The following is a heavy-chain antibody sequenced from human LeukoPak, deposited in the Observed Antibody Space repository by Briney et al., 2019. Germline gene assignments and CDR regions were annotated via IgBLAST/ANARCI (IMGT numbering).Heavy chain of an antibody. Sequence: ASVKVSCKASGYTSTSYGISWVRQAPGQGLEWIGWISAYNGNTNYAQKLQGRVTMTTDTSTSTAYMERRSLRSDDTAVYYCARSYGDYGYWYFDLWGRGTLVTVSS. CDR3: ARSYGDYGYWYFDL. V-gene: IGHV1-18*01. CDR2: ISAYNGNT. D-gene: IGHD4-17*01. J-gene: IGHJ2*01. CDR1: GYTSTSYG.